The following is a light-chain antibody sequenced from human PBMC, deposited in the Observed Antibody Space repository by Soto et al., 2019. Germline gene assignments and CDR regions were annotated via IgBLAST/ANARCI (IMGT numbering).Light chain of an antibody. Sequence: QSVLSQPASMSGSPGQSITMSCTGTSSDVGGYNYVSWYRQYPGKAPKLIIYDVNNRPSEVSNRFSGSKSGNTASLTISGLQAEDEADYYCSSHSSSSTLVVFGGGTKVTVL. V-gene: IGLV2-14*03. CDR1: SSDVGGYNY. CDR2: DVN. CDR3: SSHSSSSTLVV. J-gene: IGLJ2*01.